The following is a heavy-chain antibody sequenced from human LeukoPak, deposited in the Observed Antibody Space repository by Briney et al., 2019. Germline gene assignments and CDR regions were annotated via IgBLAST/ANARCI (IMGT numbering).Heavy chain of an antibody. CDR2: IYTSGST. D-gene: IGHD6-19*01. CDR3: ARGTIAVAARHYYYYYYMDV. CDR1: GRSISSGSYY. Sequence: PSETLSLTCTVSGRSISSGSYYWSWIRQPAGKGLEWIGRIYTSGSTNYNPSLKSRVTISVDTSKNQFSLKLSSVTAADTAVYYCARGTIAVAARHYYYYYYMDVWGKGTTVTVS. V-gene: IGHV4-61*02. J-gene: IGHJ6*03.